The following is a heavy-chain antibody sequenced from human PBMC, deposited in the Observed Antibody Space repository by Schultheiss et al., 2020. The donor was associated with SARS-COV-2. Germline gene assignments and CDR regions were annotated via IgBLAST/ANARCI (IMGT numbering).Heavy chain of an antibody. CDR2: ISYDGSNK. J-gene: IGHJ2*01. CDR3: AREAWIFGVPRHWYFDL. V-gene: IGHV3-33*05. CDR1: GFTFSSYG. D-gene: IGHD3-3*01. Sequence: GGSLRLSCAASGFTFSSYGMHWVRQAPGKGLEWVAVISYDGSNKYYADSVKGRFTISRDNSKNTLYLQMNSLRAEDTAVYYCAREAWIFGVPRHWYFDLWGRGTLVTVSS.